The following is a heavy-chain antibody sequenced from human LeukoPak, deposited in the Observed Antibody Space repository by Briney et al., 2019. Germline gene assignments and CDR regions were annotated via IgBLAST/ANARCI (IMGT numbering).Heavy chain of an antibody. D-gene: IGHD2-21*01. Sequence: ASVKVSCKASGYTFTDYYIHWVRQAPGQGLEWMGWSHPNTNGATNAQKFQGRVTMTRDTSISTAYMELTNLRSDDTAVYYCARGRYSNAYWGQGTLVTVSS. CDR3: ARGRYSNAY. V-gene: IGHV1-2*02. CDR2: SHPNTNGA. J-gene: IGHJ4*02. CDR1: GYTFTDYY.